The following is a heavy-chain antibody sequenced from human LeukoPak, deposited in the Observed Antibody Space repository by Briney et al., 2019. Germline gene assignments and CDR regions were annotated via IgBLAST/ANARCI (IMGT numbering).Heavy chain of an antibody. V-gene: IGHV1-2*02. J-gene: IGHJ5*02. CDR3: ASMTTVTNWFDP. Sequence: GASVRVSCKASGYTFTGYYMHWVRQAPGQGLEWMGWINPNSGGTNYAQKFQGRVTMTRDTSISAAYMELSRLRSDDTAVYYCASMTTVTNWFDPWGQGTLVTVSS. CDR1: GYTFTGYY. CDR2: INPNSGGT. D-gene: IGHD4-17*01.